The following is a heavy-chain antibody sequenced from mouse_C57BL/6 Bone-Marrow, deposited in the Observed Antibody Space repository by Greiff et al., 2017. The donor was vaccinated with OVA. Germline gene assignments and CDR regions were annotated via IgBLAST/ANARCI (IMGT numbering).Heavy chain of an antibody. CDR3: AIYSSWGYAMDY. J-gene: IGHJ4*01. CDR1: GYTFTSYG. CDR2: IYPRSGNT. D-gene: IGHD1-1*01. Sequence: VQLQQSGAELARPGASVKLSCKASGYTFTSYGISWVKQRTGQGLEWIGEIYPRSGNTYYNEKFKGKATLTADKSSSTAYMELRSLTSEDSAVYFCAIYSSWGYAMDYWGQGTSVTVSS. V-gene: IGHV1-81*01.